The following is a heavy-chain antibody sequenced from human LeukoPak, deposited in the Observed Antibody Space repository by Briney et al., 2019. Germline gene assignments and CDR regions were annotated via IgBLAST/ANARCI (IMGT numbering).Heavy chain of an antibody. CDR3: AKEMGSSWYYPDY. Sequence: GGSLRLSCAAAGFTSSNFGMSWVRQAPGKGLEWVSSISSSGSNTYYADSVKGRFAISRDNSKNTLSLQMNSLRVEDTAIYYCAKEMGSSWYYPDYWGQETLVTVSS. V-gene: IGHV3-23*01. D-gene: IGHD6-13*01. J-gene: IGHJ4*02. CDR1: GFTSSNFG. CDR2: ISSSGSNT.